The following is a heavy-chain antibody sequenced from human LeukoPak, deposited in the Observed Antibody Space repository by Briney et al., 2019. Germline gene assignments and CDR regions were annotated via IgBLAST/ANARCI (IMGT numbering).Heavy chain of an antibody. Sequence: SVKVSCKASGGTFSSYAISWVRQAPGQGLEWMGGIIPIFGTANYAQKFQGRVTITADESTCTAYMELSSLRSEDTAVYYCARVVVGGSSGYYPYYFDYWGQGTLVTVSS. CDR3: ARVVVGGSSGYYPYYFDY. D-gene: IGHD3-22*01. CDR2: IIPIFGTA. J-gene: IGHJ4*02. CDR1: GGTFSSYA. V-gene: IGHV1-69*13.